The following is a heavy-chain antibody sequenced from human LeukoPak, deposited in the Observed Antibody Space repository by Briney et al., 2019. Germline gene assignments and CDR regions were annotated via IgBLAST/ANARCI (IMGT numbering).Heavy chain of an antibody. D-gene: IGHD3-9*01. J-gene: IGHJ4*02. CDR1: GFTFSSYG. CDR2: ISYDGSNK. Sequence: GGSLRLSCAASGFTFSSYGMHWVRQAPGKGLEWVAVISYDGSNKYYADSVKGRFTISRDNSKNTLYLQMNSLRAGDTAVYYCAKSYYDILTGYFNYWGQGTLVTVSS. V-gene: IGHV3-30*18. CDR3: AKSYYDILTGYFNY.